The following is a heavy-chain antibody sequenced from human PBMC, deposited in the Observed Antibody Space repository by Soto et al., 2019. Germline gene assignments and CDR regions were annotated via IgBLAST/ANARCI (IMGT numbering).Heavy chain of an antibody. CDR3: ARGGYSYDYWYFDL. V-gene: IGHV3-21*01. Sequence: GGSLRLSCAASGFTFSSYSMNWVRQAPGKGLEWVSSISSSSSYIYYADSVKGRFTISRDNAKNSLYLQMNSLRAEDTAVYYCARGGYSYDYWYFDLWGRGTLVTVSS. CDR1: GFTFSSYS. D-gene: IGHD5-18*01. J-gene: IGHJ2*01. CDR2: ISSSSSYI.